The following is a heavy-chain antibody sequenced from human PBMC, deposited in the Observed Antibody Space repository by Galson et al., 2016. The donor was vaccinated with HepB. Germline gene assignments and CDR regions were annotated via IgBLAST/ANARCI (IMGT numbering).Heavy chain of an antibody. CDR2: IYPHDSDT. CDR3: ARVNPEFYYNSSGYVEY. V-gene: IGHV5-51*01. J-gene: IGHJ4*02. CDR1: GYTFTNYW. D-gene: IGHD3-22*01. Sequence: QSGAEVTKPGESLEISCRGSGYTFTNYWIGWVRQMPGKRLEWMGNIYPHDSDTRYSPTFQGQVTMSADKSINTAYLQWSSLKASDNARYFCARVNPEFYYNSSGYVEYWGQGPLVTVSS.